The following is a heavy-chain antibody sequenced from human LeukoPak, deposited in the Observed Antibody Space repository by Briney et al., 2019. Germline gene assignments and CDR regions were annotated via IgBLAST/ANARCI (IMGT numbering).Heavy chain of an antibody. CDR3: ARERWLYHRRVDY. Sequence: ASVKVSCKASGYTFTGYYMHWVRQAPGQGLEWMGWINPNSGGTNYAQKFQGRVTMTRDTSISTAYMELSRLRSDDTAVYYCARERWLYHRRVDYWGQGTLVTVSS. CDR2: INPNSGGT. J-gene: IGHJ4*02. CDR1: GYTFTGYY. V-gene: IGHV1-2*02. D-gene: IGHD2-2*01.